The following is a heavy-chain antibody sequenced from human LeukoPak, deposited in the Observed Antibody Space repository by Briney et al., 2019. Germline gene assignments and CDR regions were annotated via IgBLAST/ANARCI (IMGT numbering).Heavy chain of an antibody. CDR2: IYPGGSGP. Sequence: GESLKISCKVSGYSFTSYCIGWVRQMPGKGLEWMGIIYPGGSGPTYSPSFQDQVTISVDKSINTAYLQWSSLQASDTAMYYCGMSGDRVPLQDDVFDVWGQGTMVTVST. CDR1: GYSFTSYC. J-gene: IGHJ3*01. CDR3: GMSGDRVPLQDDVFDV. V-gene: IGHV5-51*01. D-gene: IGHD1-26*01.